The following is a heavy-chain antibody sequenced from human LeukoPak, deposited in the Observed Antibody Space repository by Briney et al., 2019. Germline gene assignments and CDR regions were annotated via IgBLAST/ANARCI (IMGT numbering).Heavy chain of an antibody. CDR1: GYTFINYH. D-gene: IGHD6-25*01. J-gene: IGHJ4*02. CDR3: ARTTSFTASGYDS. V-gene: IGHV1-8*03. Sequence: ASVKVSCKSSGYTFINYHINWVRQATGQGLEWIGWINPNNGDSGYAQNFQGRVTITRDTSISTAYMELGSLTSEDTAVYFCARTTSFTASGYDSWGQGTLVTASS. CDR2: INPNNGDS.